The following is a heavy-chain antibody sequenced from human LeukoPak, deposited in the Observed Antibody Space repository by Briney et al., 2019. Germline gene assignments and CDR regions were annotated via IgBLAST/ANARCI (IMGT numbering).Heavy chain of an antibody. CDR3: ARDLKEYCSGGSCSNWFDP. V-gene: IGHV4-39*02. CDR1: GGSISSSSYY. CDR2: IYYSGST. Sequence: SETPSLTCTVSGGSISSSSYYWGWIRQPPGKGLEWIGSIYYSGSTYYNPSLKSRVTISVDTSKNQFSLKLSSVTAADTAVYYCARDLKEYCSGGSCSNWFDPWGQGTLVTVSS. J-gene: IGHJ5*02. D-gene: IGHD2-15*01.